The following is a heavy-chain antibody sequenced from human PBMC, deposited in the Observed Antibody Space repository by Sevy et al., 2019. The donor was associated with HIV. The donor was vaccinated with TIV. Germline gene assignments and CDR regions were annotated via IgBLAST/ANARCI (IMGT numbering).Heavy chain of an antibody. D-gene: IGHD2-2*02. CDR2: LIPIFRTS. Sequence: ASVKVSCKASAGNLHNYGINWVRQAPGQGLEWMGGLIPIFRTSTYAQNFRGRITFAADEATSTFYLEMSSLRADDTAVYYCSRDRGPAAISDAFDIWGQGTMVTVSS. CDR3: SRDRGPAAISDAFDI. V-gene: IGHV1-69*13. CDR1: AGNLHNYG. J-gene: IGHJ3*02.